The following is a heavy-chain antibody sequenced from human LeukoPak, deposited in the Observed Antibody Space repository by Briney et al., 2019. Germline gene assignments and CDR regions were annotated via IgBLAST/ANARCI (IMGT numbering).Heavy chain of an antibody. J-gene: IGHJ5*02. CDR3: AILVGTTPS. CDR1: GFTFSTYW. V-gene: IGHV3-74*01. CDR2: IYSDGSST. Sequence: GGSLRLSCTASGFTFSTYWMHWVRQAPGKGLVWVSHIYSDGSSTSYADSVKGRFTISRDNAKNTLYLQMNSLRAEDTAVYYCAILVGTTPSWGQGTLVTVSS. D-gene: IGHD1-26*01.